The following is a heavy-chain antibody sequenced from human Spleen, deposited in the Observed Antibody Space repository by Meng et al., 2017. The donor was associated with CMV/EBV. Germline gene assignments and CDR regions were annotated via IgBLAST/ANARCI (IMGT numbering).Heavy chain of an antibody. CDR2: ITASGGST. V-gene: IGHV3-23*01. CDR3: AKAFSASWYREYYDD. D-gene: IGHD6-13*01. CDR1: GFTFSNYA. J-gene: IGHJ4*02. Sequence: GESLKISCAASGFTFSNYAMSWVRQAPGRGLAWVSAITASGGSTYYADSVQGRFTVSRDNSKNTLYLQMNSLRAEDTALYYCAKAFSASWYREYYDDWGQGTLVTVSS.